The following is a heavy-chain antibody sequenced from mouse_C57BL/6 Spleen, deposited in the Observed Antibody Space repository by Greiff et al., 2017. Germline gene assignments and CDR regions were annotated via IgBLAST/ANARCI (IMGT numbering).Heavy chain of an antibody. J-gene: IGHJ2*01. Sequence: QVQLKESGPELVKPGASVKISCKASGYAFSSSWMNWVKQRPGKGLEGIGRIYPGDGDTNYNGKFKGKATLTADKSSSTAYMQLSSLTSEDSAVYFCARNLWDYFDYWGQGTTLTVSS. CDR1: GYAFSSSW. CDR2: IYPGDGDT. D-gene: IGHD1-1*01. V-gene: IGHV1-82*01. CDR3: ARNLWDYFDY.